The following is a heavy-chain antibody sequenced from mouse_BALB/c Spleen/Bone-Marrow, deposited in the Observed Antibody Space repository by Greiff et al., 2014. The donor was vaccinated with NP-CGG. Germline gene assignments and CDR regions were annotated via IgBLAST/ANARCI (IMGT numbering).Heavy chain of an antibody. Sequence: EVKVIESGGGLVQPGGSLKLSCAASGFDFSRYWMTWVRQAPGKGLEWIGEINPDSSTINYTPSLKDKFIISRDNAKNALYLQMSKVRSEDTALYYCARPGYYGYQDVWGAGTTVTVSS. CDR2: INPDSSTI. V-gene: IGHV4-1*02. CDR3: ARPGYYGYQDV. J-gene: IGHJ1*01. CDR1: GFDFSRYW. D-gene: IGHD1-2*01.